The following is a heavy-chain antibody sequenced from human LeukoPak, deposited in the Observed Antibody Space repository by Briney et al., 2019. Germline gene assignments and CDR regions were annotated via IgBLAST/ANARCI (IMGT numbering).Heavy chain of an antibody. CDR1: GFTFDDYT. CDR3: AKALQELVYLPFDY. D-gene: IGHD6-13*01. Sequence: GGSLRLSCAASGFTFDDYTMHWVRQAPGKGLEWVSLISWDGGSTYYADSVKGRFTISRDNSKNSLYLQMNSLRNEDAALYYCAKALQELVYLPFDYWGQGTLVTVSS. J-gene: IGHJ4*02. V-gene: IGHV3-43*01. CDR2: ISWDGGST.